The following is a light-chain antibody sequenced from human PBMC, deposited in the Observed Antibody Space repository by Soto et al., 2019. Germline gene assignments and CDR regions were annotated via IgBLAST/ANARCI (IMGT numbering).Light chain of an antibody. CDR2: EGS. CDR1: SSDVGSYNL. J-gene: IGLJ2*01. CDR3: CSYAGSSTYVV. Sequence: QSALTQPASVSGSPGQSITISCTGTSSDVGSYNLVSWYQLHPGKAPKLMIYEGSTRPSGVPKRFSGSKSGNTASLTISGLQAEDEADYYCCSYAGSSTYVVFGGGTKLTVL. V-gene: IGLV2-23*01.